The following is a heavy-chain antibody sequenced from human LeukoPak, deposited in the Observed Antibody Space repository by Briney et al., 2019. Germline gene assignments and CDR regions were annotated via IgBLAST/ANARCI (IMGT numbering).Heavy chain of an antibody. CDR3: VKAAQLELRIFYY. CDR1: GFIFSSYA. Sequence: GGPLRLSCSASGFIFSSYAMHWVRKAPGKGVEYVSDISSNGGSTYHADSVKGRFTISRDNSKNTLYLQMSSLRAEDTAVYYWVKAAQLELRIFYYCGQGNLVTVSS. D-gene: IGHD1-7*01. V-gene: IGHV3-64D*08. J-gene: IGHJ4*02. CDR2: ISSNGGST.